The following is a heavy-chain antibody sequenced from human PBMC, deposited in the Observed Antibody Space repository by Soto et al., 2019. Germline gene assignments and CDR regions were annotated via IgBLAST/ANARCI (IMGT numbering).Heavy chain of an antibody. V-gene: IGHV4-59*08. CDR1: GGSISSYY. J-gene: IGHJ4*02. D-gene: IGHD3-3*01. CDR3: ARQPSRFLEWLTFDY. CDR2: IYYSGST. Sequence: QVQLQESGPGLVKPSETLSLTCTVSGGSISSYYWSWIRQPPGKGLEWIGYIYYSGSTNYNPSLKSRVTISVDTSKNQFSLKLSSVTAADTAVYYCARQPSRFLEWLTFDYWGQGTLVTVSS.